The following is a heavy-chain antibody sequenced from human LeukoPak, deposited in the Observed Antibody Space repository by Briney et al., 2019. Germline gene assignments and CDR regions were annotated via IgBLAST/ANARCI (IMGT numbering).Heavy chain of an antibody. CDR1: GFTFSSYG. V-gene: IGHV3-30*18. CDR3: AKGGRSGYYGSGSYIGY. D-gene: IGHD3-10*01. CDR2: ISYDGSNK. J-gene: IGHJ4*02. Sequence: PGGSLRLSCAASGFTFSSYGMHWVRQAPGKGLEGVAVISYDGSNKYYADSVKGRFTIARDNSKNTLYLQMNSLRAEDTAVYYCAKGGRSGYYGSGSYIGYWGQGTLVTVSS.